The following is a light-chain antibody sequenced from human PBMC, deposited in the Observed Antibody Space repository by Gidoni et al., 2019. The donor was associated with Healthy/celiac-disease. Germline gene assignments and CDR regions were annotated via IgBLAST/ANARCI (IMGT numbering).Light chain of an antibody. CDR3: AAWDDSLNGFVV. CDR2: SNN. J-gene: IGLJ2*01. CDR1: SSNIGINT. V-gene: IGLV1-44*01. Sequence: QSVLTQPPSASGTPGTRVTISCSGSSSNIGINTVNWYQQLPGTAPKLLIYSNNQRPSGVPDRFSGSKSGTSASLAISGLQSEDEADYYCAAWDDSLNGFVVFGGGTKLTVL.